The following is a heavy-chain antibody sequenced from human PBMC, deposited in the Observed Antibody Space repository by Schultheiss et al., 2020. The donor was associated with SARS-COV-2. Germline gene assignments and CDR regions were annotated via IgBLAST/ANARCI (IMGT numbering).Heavy chain of an antibody. CDR1: GFTFSSYA. Sequence: GSLRLSCAASGFTFSSYAMSWIRQPPGKGLEWIGSIYYSGSTYYNPSLKSRVTISVDTSKNQFSLKLSSVTAADTAVYYCATEGRGIGYSSYFDYWGQGTLVTVSS. V-gene: IGHV4-39*01. CDR2: IYYSGST. D-gene: IGHD6-13*01. J-gene: IGHJ4*02. CDR3: ATEGRGIGYSSYFDY.